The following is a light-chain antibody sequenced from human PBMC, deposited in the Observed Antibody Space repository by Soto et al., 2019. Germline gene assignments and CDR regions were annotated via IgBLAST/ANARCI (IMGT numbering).Light chain of an antibody. CDR3: HQSYITPPA. V-gene: IGKV1-39*01. Sequence: DIQLTQSPSSLSASVGDRVTITCRASQTIDTYVNWYQHKPGTAPKVLIYAATYLQNGVPSRFSGTGSGADFTLTISSLQHEDFATYSCHQSYITPPAFGQGTKADIK. CDR1: QTIDTY. J-gene: IGKJ2*01. CDR2: AAT.